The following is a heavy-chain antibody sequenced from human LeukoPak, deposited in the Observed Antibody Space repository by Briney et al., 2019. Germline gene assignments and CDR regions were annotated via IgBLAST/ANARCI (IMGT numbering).Heavy chain of an antibody. CDR2: ICWNSGSI. Sequence: GRSLRLSCAASGFTFDDYAMHWVRHAPGEGLEWVSGICWNSGSIGYADSVKGRFTISRDNAKNSLYLQMNSLRAEDTALYYCAKSVGYCSGGSCYESLFDYWGQGTLVTVSS. J-gene: IGHJ4*02. D-gene: IGHD2-15*01. CDR1: GFTFDDYA. V-gene: IGHV3-9*01. CDR3: AKSVGYCSGGSCYESLFDY.